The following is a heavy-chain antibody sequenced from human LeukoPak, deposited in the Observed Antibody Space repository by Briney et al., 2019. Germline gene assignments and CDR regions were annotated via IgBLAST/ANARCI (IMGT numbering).Heavy chain of an antibody. Sequence: ASVKVSCKASGYTFIKYAINWVRQAPGQGLEWMGWINTNTGNPTYAQGFTGHFVFSLDTSVSTAYLQINSLATEDTAIYYCARSNNDGDYLGVGFDYWGQGALVTVSS. CDR2: INTNTGNP. CDR3: ARSNNDGDYLGVGFDY. D-gene: IGHD4-17*01. V-gene: IGHV7-4-1*02. CDR1: GYTFIKYA. J-gene: IGHJ4*02.